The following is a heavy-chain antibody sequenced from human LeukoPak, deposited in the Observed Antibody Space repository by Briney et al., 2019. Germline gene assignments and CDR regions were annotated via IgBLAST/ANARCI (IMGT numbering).Heavy chain of an antibody. J-gene: IGHJ4*02. D-gene: IGHD2-15*01. CDR1: GFTFSSYE. CDR2: ISSSGSTI. V-gene: IGHV3-48*03. CDR3: ARVMSDDIAGYFDY. Sequence: GGSLRLSCAASGFTFSSYEMNWVRQAPGKGLEWVSYISSSGSTIYYADSVKGRFTISRDNAKNSLYLQMNSLRAEDTAVYYCARVMSDDIAGYFDYWGQGTLVTVPS.